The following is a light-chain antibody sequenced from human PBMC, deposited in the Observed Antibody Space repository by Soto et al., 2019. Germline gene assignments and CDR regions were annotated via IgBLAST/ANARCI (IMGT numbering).Light chain of an antibody. Sequence: QSALTQPASVSGSPGQSITISCTGTSSDVGGYKYVSWYQQHPGKAHKLLIYEVSNRPSGVSNRFSGSKSDNTASLTISGLQAEDEADYYCSSFTRSTTYVFGTGTKLTV. J-gene: IGLJ1*01. CDR3: SSFTRSTTYV. V-gene: IGLV2-14*01. CDR1: SSDVGGYKY. CDR2: EVS.